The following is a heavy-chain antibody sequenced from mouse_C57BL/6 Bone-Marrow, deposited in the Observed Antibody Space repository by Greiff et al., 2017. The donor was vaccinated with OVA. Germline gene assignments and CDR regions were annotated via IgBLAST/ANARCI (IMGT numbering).Heavy chain of an antibody. J-gene: IGHJ1*03. D-gene: IGHD1-1*01. V-gene: IGHV3-8*01. CDR1: GYSITSDY. CDR2: ISYSGST. CDR3: ARLNYGSRGWYFYV. Sequence: DVKLVESGPGLAKPSQTLSLTCSVTGYSITSDYWNSIRKFPGNKLEYMGYISYSGSTYYNPSLKSRISITRDTSKNQYYLQLNSVTTEDTATYYCARLNYGSRGWYFYVWGTGTTVTVSS.